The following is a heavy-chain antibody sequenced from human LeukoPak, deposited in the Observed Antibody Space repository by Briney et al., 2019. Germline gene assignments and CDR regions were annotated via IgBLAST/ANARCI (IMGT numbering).Heavy chain of an antibody. Sequence: ETLTLSCVASGSTFNSFWMSWVRQAPGKGLEFVANIDQDGSVRNYVDSVKGRFIISRDSAKNSLYLQMDSLRAEDAAVYFCARDPGSSSFDYWGLGTPVTVSS. CDR1: GSTFNSFW. CDR2: IDQDGSVR. J-gene: IGHJ4*02. V-gene: IGHV3-7*01. D-gene: IGHD6-13*01. CDR3: ARDPGSSSFDY.